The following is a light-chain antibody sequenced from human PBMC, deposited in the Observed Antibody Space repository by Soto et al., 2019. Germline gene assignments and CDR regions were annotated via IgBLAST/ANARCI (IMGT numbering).Light chain of an antibody. Sequence: EIVLTQSPATLSLSPGERATLSCRASQSVSSYLAWYQQKPGQAPRLLIYDASNRATGIPARFSGSGSGTDFTLTISSLEPDDFAVYYCQQRSNWLTFGGGTKVVIK. J-gene: IGKJ4*01. CDR1: QSVSSY. CDR2: DAS. V-gene: IGKV3-11*01. CDR3: QQRSNWLT.